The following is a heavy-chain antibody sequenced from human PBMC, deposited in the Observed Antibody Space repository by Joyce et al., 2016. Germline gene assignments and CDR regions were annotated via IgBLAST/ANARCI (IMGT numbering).Heavy chain of an antibody. CDR3: TRWDPHDYSNPVDY. CDR1: GFTCSDSA. V-gene: IGHV3-73*02. D-gene: IGHD4-11*01. Sequence: EIQLVESGGGLVQPGGALKLSCTASGFTCSDSAVHWVRQATGKGLEWVGRIRIKAYNYAAAYGPSVRGRCTVYRDDSKNAAYLQVDSLNTEDTTVYYGTRWDPHDYSNPVDYWGQGTLVTVSS. J-gene: IGHJ4*02. CDR2: IRIKAYNYAA.